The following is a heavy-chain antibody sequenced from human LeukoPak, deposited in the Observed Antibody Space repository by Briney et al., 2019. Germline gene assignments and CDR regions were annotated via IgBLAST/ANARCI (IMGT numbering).Heavy chain of an antibody. CDR1: GFTFSDNA. CDR3: ATGWIQLWLDY. CDR2: IVGSDART. D-gene: IGHD5-18*01. Sequence: PGGSLRLSCAASGFTFSDNAMTWVRQAPGKGLEWVSAIVGSDARTYYADSVKGRFTISRDNSKNSLYLQMNSLRGEDTAIYYCATGWIQLWLDYWGQGTLVTVSS. J-gene: IGHJ4*02. V-gene: IGHV3-23*01.